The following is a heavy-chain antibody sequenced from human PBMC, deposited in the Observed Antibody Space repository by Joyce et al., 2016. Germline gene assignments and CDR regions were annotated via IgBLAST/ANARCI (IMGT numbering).Heavy chain of an antibody. J-gene: IGHJ3*02. Sequence: VLLVESGGGLVKPGGSLRLSCAASGFTFSNTCMTWVRQAPGKGLEWVGLIKSKTDGGTTDYAAPVKGRFTISRDDSKKTLYLQMHGLKTEDTAVYYCSTNTVLGDAFDIWGQGTMVSVSS. V-gene: IGHV3-15*01. CDR1: GFTFSNTC. CDR2: IKSKTDGGTT. CDR3: STNTVLGDAFDI. D-gene: IGHD4-17*01.